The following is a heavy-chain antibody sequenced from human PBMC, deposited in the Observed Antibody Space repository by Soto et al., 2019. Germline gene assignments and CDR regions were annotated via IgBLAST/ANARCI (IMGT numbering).Heavy chain of an antibody. Sequence: GGSLRLSCSASGFTFSSYAMHWVRQAPGKGLEYVSAISSNGGSTYYADSVKGRFTISRDNSKNTLYLQMSSLRAEDTAVYYCVKEGADFWSGYPPYFDYWGQGTLVTVSS. CDR2: ISSNGGST. CDR3: VKEGADFWSGYPPYFDY. J-gene: IGHJ4*02. CDR1: GFTFSSYA. D-gene: IGHD3-3*01. V-gene: IGHV3-64D*06.